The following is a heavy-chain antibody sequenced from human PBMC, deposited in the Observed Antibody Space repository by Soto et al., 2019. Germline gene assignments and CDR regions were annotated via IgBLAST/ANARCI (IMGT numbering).Heavy chain of an antibody. J-gene: IGHJ4*02. CDR3: TTSGGQQHRRGVYFDY. Sequence: PVGSLRLSCVASGFTFDDYAMHWVRQAPGKGLEWVSGISWNSGSIGYADSVKGRFTISRDNAKNSLYLQMNSLRPEDTGLYYCTTSGGQQHRRGVYFDYWGQGALVTVSS. D-gene: IGHD6-13*01. CDR1: GFTFDDYA. V-gene: IGHV3-9*01. CDR2: ISWNSGSI.